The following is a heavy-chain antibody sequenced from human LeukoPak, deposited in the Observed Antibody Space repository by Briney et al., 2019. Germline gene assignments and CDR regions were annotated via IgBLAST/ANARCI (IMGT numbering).Heavy chain of an antibody. J-gene: IGHJ5*02. CDR2: IIPIFGTA. CDR1: GGTFSSYA. Sequence: ASVKVSCKASGGTFSSYAISWVRQAPGQGLEWMGGIIPIFGTANYAQKFQGRVTITTDESTSTAYMELSSLRSEDTAVYYCARGDYGDFNWFDPWGQGTLVTVSS. V-gene: IGHV1-69*05. CDR3: ARGDYGDFNWFDP. D-gene: IGHD4-17*01.